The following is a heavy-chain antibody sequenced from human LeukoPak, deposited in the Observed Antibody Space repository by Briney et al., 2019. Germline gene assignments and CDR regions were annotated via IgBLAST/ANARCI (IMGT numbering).Heavy chain of an antibody. Sequence: CGPTLVKPTHALTLTCTLSRFSRSTRGMYVTWFRQLPGKALEWLARIDWDDGKYYSTHIKTKLTIPTETSQHQVLLPMTKLHPVDTATYFCKYSKNIQRNFEYWGQGTLVLVS. CDR3: KYSKNIQRNFEY. CDR1: RFSRSTRGMY. D-gene: IGHD2/OR15-2a*01. V-gene: IGHV2-70*11. CDR2: IDWDDGK. J-gene: IGHJ4*02.